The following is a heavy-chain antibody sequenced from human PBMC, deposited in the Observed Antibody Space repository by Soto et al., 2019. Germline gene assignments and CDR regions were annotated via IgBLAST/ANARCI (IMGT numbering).Heavy chain of an antibody. D-gene: IGHD2-21*01. CDR3: ARADGVIDY. CDR2: IYYSGST. J-gene: IGHJ4*02. V-gene: IGHV4-59*01. Sequence: PSETLSLTCTVSGGSISSYYWSWIRQPPGKGLEWIGYIYYSGSTNYNPSLKSRVTISVDTSKNQFSLKLSSVTAADTAVYYCARADGVIDYWGQGTLVTVSS. CDR1: GGSISSYY.